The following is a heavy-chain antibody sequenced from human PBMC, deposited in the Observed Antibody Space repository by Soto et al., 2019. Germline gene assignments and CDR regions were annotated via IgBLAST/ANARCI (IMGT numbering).Heavy chain of an antibody. D-gene: IGHD5-18*01. V-gene: IGHV1-69*13. CDR3: ARVEDTAMVTANWFDP. Sequence: SVKVSCKASGGTFSSYAISWVRQAPGQGLEWMGGIIPIFGTANYAQKFQGRVTITADESTSTAYMELSSLRSEDTAVYYCARVEDTAMVTANWFDPWGQGTLVTVSS. CDR2: IIPIFGTA. J-gene: IGHJ5*02. CDR1: GGTFSSYA.